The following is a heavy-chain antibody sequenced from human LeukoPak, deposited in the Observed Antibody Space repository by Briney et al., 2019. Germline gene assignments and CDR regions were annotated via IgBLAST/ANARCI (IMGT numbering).Heavy chain of an antibody. Sequence: KPSETLSLTCTVSGGSISSSSYYWGWIRQPPGKGLEWIGSIYYSGSTYYNPSLKSRVTISVDTSKNQFSLKLSSVTAADTAVYYCARVIAAAGTAYHFDYWGQGTLVTVSS. CDR3: ARVIAAAGTAYHFDY. CDR2: IYYSGST. J-gene: IGHJ4*02. V-gene: IGHV4-39*07. CDR1: GGSISSSSYY. D-gene: IGHD6-13*01.